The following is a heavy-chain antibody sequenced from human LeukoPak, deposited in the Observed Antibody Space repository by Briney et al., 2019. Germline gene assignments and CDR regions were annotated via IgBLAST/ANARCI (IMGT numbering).Heavy chain of an antibody. CDR3: ASDNWLRRDFDY. V-gene: IGHV3-30*02. D-gene: IGHD5-12*01. CDR1: GFTFSSYG. J-gene: IGHJ4*02. CDR2: IRYDGSNK. Sequence: GGSLRLSCAASGFTFSSYGMHWVRQAPGKGLEWVAFIRYDGSNKYYADSVKGRFTISRDNSKNTLYLQMNSLRAEDTAVYYCASDNWLRRDFDYWGQGTLVAVSS.